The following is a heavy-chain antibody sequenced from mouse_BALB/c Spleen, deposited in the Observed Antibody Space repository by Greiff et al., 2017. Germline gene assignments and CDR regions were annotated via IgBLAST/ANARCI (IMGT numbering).Heavy chain of an antibody. D-gene: IGHD2-3*01. V-gene: IGHV2-9-2*01. CDR3: VRAYDGYLYAMDY. Sequence: VQLQQSGPGLVAPSQSLSITCTVSGFSLTSYDISWIRQPPGKGLEWLGVIWTGGGTNYNSAFMSRLSISKDNSKSQVFLKMNSLQTDDTAIYYCVRAYDGYLYAMDYWGQGTSVTVSS. CDR2: IWTGGGT. CDR1: GFSLTSYD. J-gene: IGHJ4*01.